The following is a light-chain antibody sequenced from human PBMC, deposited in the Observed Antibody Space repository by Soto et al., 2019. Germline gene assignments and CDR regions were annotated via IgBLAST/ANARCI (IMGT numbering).Light chain of an antibody. Sequence: NFMLTQPHSVSESPGKTLSISCTRSSGSIANNYVQWYQQRPGSAPTTVIYENNQRLSGVLDRFSGSTDGSSNSASLTISGLQTEDEADYYCQSYDSDFVVFGGGTQLTVL. CDR1: SGSIANNY. CDR3: QSYDSDFVV. J-gene: IGLJ2*01. CDR2: ENN. V-gene: IGLV6-57*04.